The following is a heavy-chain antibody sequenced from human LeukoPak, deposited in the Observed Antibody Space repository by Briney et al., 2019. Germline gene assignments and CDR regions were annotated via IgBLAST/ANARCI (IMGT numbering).Heavy chain of an antibody. Sequence: GGSLRLSCAASGFTVSSNSMSWVRQAPGKGLEWVSVIYSGGTTYYADSVKGRFTISRDNSKNTLYLQMNSLRAEDTAVYYCARDLEDSGSYYKRYYFDYWGQGTLVTVSS. CDR1: GFTVSSNS. J-gene: IGHJ4*02. D-gene: IGHD1-26*01. V-gene: IGHV3-66*02. CDR2: IYSGGTT. CDR3: ARDLEDSGSYYKRYYFDY.